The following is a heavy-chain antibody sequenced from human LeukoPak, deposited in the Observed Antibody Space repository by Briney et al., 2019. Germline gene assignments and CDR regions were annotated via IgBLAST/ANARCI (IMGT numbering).Heavy chain of an antibody. Sequence: GASVKVSCKAFGYTFTSYGISWVRQAPGQGLEWMGWISAYNGNTNYAQKLQGRVTMTTDTSTSTAYVELRSLRSDDTAVYYCARDGYSSGWFDYWGQGTLVTVSS. CDR1: GYTFTSYG. CDR2: ISAYNGNT. V-gene: IGHV1-18*01. D-gene: IGHD6-19*01. CDR3: ARDGYSSGWFDY. J-gene: IGHJ4*02.